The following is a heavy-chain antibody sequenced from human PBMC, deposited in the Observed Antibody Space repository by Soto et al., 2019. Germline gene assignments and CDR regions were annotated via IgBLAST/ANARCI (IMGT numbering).Heavy chain of an antibody. J-gene: IGHJ4*02. D-gene: IGHD6-19*01. CDR3: ATDYGGGWAFDY. V-gene: IGHV3-48*01. CDR2: ISRSSTTI. CDR1: GFTFSSYS. Sequence: PGGSLRLSCAASGFTFSSYSMNWVRQAPGKGLEWVSYISRSSTTIYYADSVKGRFTISRDNAKNSLYLQMNSLRAEDTAVYYCATDYGGGWAFDYWGQGTLVTVSS.